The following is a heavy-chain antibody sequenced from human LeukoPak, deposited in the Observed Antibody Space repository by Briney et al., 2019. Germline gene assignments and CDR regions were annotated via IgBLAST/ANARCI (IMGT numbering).Heavy chain of an antibody. CDR1: GHSFINYW. CDR3: ARIAATWYGGS. J-gene: IGHJ4*02. V-gene: IGHV5-51*01. D-gene: IGHD2-15*01. CDR2: IFPGDSHT. Sequence: GESLKISCKGPGHSFINYWIAWVRQMPGKGLEWIGIIFPGDSHTRYCPSFQGQVAISADMSIDTAYLQWSSLRASDTAMYYCARIAATWYGGSWGQGTLVFVSS.